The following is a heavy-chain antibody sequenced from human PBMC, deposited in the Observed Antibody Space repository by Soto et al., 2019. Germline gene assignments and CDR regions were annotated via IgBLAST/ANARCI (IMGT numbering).Heavy chain of an antibody. CDR3: AREGLAATAYYYYMDV. J-gene: IGHJ6*03. CDR2: ISGYSGDT. Sequence: ASVKVSCKASAYSFTSYGISWVRQAPGQGLEWMGWISGYSGDTKYAQKFQGRISMTTDTSTSTAYMELRSLRSDDTAVYYCAREGLAATAYYYYMDVWSKGTTVTVSS. V-gene: IGHV1-18*01. D-gene: IGHD2-15*01. CDR1: AYSFTSYG.